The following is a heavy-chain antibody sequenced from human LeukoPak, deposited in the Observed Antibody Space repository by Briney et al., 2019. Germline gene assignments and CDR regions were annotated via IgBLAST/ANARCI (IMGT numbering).Heavy chain of an antibody. J-gene: IGHJ4*02. D-gene: IGHD5-18*01. CDR2: ISSSGSTI. CDR3: ARDQVDTAMVRDPFDY. CDR1: GFTFSDYY. Sequence: GGSLRLSCAASGFTFSDYYMSWIRQAPGKGLEWVSYISSSGSTIYYADSMKGRFTISRDNAKNSLYLQMNSLRAEDTAVYYCARDQVDTAMVRDPFDYWGQGTLVTVSS. V-gene: IGHV3-11*01.